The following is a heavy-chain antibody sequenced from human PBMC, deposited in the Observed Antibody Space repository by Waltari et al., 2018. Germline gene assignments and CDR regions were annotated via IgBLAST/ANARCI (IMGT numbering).Heavy chain of an antibody. Sequence: EVQLVESGGGLVQPGGSLRPSCAASGFTFRSLLLIWVRQAPGKGREWVANIKQDGSEKYYVDSVKGRFTISRDNAKNSLYLQMNSLRAEDTAVYYCARLKQLVLFYWGQGTLVTVSS. J-gene: IGHJ4*02. V-gene: IGHV3-7*01. CDR3: ARLKQLVLFY. D-gene: IGHD6-6*01. CDR1: GFTFRSLL. CDR2: IKQDGSEK.